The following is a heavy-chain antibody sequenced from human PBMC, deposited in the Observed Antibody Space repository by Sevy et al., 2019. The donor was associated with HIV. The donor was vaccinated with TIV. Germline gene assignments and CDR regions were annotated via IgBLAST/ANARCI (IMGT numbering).Heavy chain of an antibody. J-gene: IGHJ6*02. D-gene: IGHD1-26*01. Sequence: GGSLRLSCAASGFTFSGSAMHWVRQASGKGLEWVGRIRSKANSYATAHAASVKGRFTISRDDSKNTAYLQMNSLKTEDTAVYYCTRHQSPFGSRPYYYYGMDVWGQGTTVTVSS. V-gene: IGHV3-73*01. CDR2: IRSKANSYAT. CDR1: GFTFSGSA. CDR3: TRHQSPFGSRPYYYYGMDV.